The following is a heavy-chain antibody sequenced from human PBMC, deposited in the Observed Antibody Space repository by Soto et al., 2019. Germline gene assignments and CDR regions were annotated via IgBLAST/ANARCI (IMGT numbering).Heavy chain of an antibody. CDR1: GYTFTSYG. V-gene: IGHV1-18*01. CDR2: ISAYNGNK. Sequence: ASVKVSCKASGYTFTSYGISWVRQAPGQGLEWMGWISAYNGNKNYAQKLQGRVTMTTDTSTSTAYMELRSLRSDDTAVYYCARGYCSGGSCYSGNWFDPCGQGTLVTVSS. D-gene: IGHD2-15*01. J-gene: IGHJ5*02. CDR3: ARGYCSGGSCYSGNWFDP.